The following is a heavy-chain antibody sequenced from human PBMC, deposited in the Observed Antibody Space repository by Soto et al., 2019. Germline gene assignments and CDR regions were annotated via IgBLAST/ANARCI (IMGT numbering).Heavy chain of an antibody. J-gene: IGHJ4*02. CDR1: GGSVSSVGSY. V-gene: IGHV4-31*03. CDR2: IYNGGST. Sequence: SETLSLTCTVSGGSVSSVGSYWTWIRQHPGKGLEWIGYIYNGGSTYYNPSLKSRLTILLDTSKNHFSLKLSSVTAADTAVYYCAKQHGPYYAGGYYFDYWGQGILVTVSS. CDR3: AKQHGPYYAGGYYFDY. D-gene: IGHD3-10*01.